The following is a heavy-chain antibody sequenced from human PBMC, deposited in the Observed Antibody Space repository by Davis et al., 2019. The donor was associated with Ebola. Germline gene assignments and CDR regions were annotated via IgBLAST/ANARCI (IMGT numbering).Heavy chain of an antibody. CDR2: INPNTGGT. V-gene: IGHV1-2*06. J-gene: IGHJ4*02. D-gene: IGHD6-13*01. Sequence: ASVKVSCKASGYTFTSYGISWVRQAPGQGLEWIGRINPNTGGTILAQKFQGRVTMTRDTSISTAYMELSRLRSDDTAVYYCARVYIAAAGTWFDYWGQGTLVTVSS. CDR3: ARVYIAAAGTWFDY. CDR1: GYTFTSYG.